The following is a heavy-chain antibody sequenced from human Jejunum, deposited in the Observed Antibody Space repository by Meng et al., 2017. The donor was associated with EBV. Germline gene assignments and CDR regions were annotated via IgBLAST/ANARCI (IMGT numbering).Heavy chain of an antibody. V-gene: IGHV4-61*01. J-gene: IGHJ4*02. CDR1: GGSVSSGTYY. Sequence: QVQLQESGPSLVKPSETSSLTCTFSGGSVSSGTYYWSWSRQPPGKGLEWIGYIYNSGSTNYNPSLKSRVTISLDTSKNQFSLKLSSVTAADTAMYYCARNWNFWGQGTLVTVSS. D-gene: IGHD1-1*01. CDR3: ARNWNF. CDR2: IYNSGST.